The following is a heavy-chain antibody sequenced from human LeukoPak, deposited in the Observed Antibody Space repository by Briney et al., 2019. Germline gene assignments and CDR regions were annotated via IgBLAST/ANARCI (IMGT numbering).Heavy chain of an antibody. Sequence: PGGSLRLSCAASGFTFSNYGMSWVRQAPGKGLEWVSAISGSDGSTYYADSVKGRFTISRDNSKNTLYLQMNSLRGEDTAVYYCAKDHSFIVVVTALDYWGQGTLVTVSS. D-gene: IGHD2-21*02. CDR2: ISGSDGST. CDR3: AKDHSFIVVVTALDY. CDR1: GFTFSNYG. J-gene: IGHJ4*02. V-gene: IGHV3-23*01.